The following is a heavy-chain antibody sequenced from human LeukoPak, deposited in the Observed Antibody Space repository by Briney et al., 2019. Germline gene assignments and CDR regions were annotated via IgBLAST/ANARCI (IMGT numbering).Heavy chain of an antibody. CDR2: MNHSGST. D-gene: IGHD5-18*01. J-gene: IGHJ4*02. Sequence: SETLSLTCAVYGGSFSGYYWSWIRQPPGKGLEWIGEMNHSGSTNYNPSLKSRVTISVDTSKNQFSLKLSSVTAADTAVYYCARGRRRGYSYGSRFDYWGQGTLVTVSS. CDR3: ARGRRRGYSYGSRFDY. CDR1: GGSFSGYY. V-gene: IGHV4-34*01.